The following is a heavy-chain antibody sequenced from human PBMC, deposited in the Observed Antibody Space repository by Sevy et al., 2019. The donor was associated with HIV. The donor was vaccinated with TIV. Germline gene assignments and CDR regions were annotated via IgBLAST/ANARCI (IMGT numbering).Heavy chain of an antibody. CDR3: ARDLVIPATTDYFYYGMDV. CDR1: GFTFSSYA. J-gene: IGHJ6*02. D-gene: IGHD2-15*01. CDR2: ISSSSTYI. V-gene: IGHV3-21*01. Sequence: GGSLRLSCAASGFTFSSYAMHWVRQAPGKGLEWVSSISSSSTYIYYADSVKGRFTISRDNAKNSLYLQMSSLRAEDTAVYYCARDLVIPATTDYFYYGMDVWGQGTTVTVSS.